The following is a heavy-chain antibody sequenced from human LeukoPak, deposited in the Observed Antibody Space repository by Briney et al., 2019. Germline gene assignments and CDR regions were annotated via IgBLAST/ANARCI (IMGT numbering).Heavy chain of an antibody. CDR3: ARLVGSGFGNYYYYGTDV. Sequence: PSETLSLTCTVSGGSISSSSYYWGWIRQPPGKGLEWIGSIYYSGSTYYNPSLKSRVTISVDTSKNQFSLKLSSVTAADTAVYYCARLVGSGFGNYYYYGTDVWGQGTTVTVSS. J-gene: IGHJ6*02. CDR1: GGSISSSSYY. V-gene: IGHV4-39*01. D-gene: IGHD6-19*01. CDR2: IYYSGST.